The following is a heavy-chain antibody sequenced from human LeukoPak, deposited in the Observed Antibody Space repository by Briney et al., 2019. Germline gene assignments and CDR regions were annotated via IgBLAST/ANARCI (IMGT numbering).Heavy chain of an antibody. CDR1: GYTLTELS. Sequence: ASVKVSCKASGYTLTELSMHWVRQAPGKGLEWMGGFDPEDGETIYAQKFQGRVTMTEDTSTDTAYMELSSLRSEDTAVYYCATALYCSGGSCQQDYWGQGTLATVSS. CDR2: FDPEDGET. CDR3: ATALYCSGGSCQQDY. J-gene: IGHJ4*02. V-gene: IGHV1-24*01. D-gene: IGHD2-15*01.